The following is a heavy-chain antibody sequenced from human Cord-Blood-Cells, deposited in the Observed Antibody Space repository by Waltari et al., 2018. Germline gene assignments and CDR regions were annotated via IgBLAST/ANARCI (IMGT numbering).Heavy chain of an antibody. D-gene: IGHD3-16*01. V-gene: IGHV3-64*01. Sequence: EVQLVESGGGLVQPGGSLRLSCAASGFTFSSYAMHWVRQAPGKGLEYVSAISSNGGSTYYANSVKGRFTISRDNSKNTLYLQRGSLRAEDMAVYYCARGDGGFDYWGQGTLVTVSS. J-gene: IGHJ4*02. CDR1: GFTFSSYA. CDR3: ARGDGGFDY. CDR2: ISSNGGST.